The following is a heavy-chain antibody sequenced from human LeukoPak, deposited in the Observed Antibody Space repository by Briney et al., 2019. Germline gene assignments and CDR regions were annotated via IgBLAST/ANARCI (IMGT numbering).Heavy chain of an antibody. D-gene: IGHD4-17*01. J-gene: IGHJ6*02. CDR3: ARDDYGDPTYYYGMDV. CDR2: SYYSGST. CDR1: GGSISSYY. V-gene: IGHV4-59*01. Sequence: SDTLALTCTVSGGSISSYYWSWIRQRPGKGLEWIGYSYYSGSTNYNPSLKSRVTISVDTSKNQFSLKLSSVTAADTAVYYCARDDYGDPTYYYGMDVWGQGTTVTVSS.